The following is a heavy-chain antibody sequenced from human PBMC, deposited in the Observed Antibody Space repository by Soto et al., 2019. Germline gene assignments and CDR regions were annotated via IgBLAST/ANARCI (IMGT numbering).Heavy chain of an antibody. CDR3: ARVRRSSGYYYGY. CDR1: RYTFTSYN. D-gene: IGHD3-22*01. J-gene: IGHJ4*02. CDR2: INPSGGST. Sequence: GAAGKVSCNTSRYTFTSYNVHWVRQAPGQGLEWMGIINPSGGSTSYAQKFQGRVTMTRDTSTSTVYMELSSLRSEDTAVYYCARVRRSSGYYYGYWGQGTPVTVSS. V-gene: IGHV1-46*01.